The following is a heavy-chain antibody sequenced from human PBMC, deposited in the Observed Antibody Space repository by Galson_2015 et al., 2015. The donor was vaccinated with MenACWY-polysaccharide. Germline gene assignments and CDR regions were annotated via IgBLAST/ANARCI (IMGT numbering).Heavy chain of an antibody. Sequence: SLRLSCAASGFTFSSYSMNWVRQAPGKGLEWVSSISSSSSYIYYADSVKGRFTISRDNAKNSLYLQMNSLRAEDTAVYYCARDPARYCSGGSCYSDIDYWGQGTLVTVSS. D-gene: IGHD2-15*01. V-gene: IGHV3-21*01. CDR1: GFTFSSYS. J-gene: IGHJ4*02. CDR3: ARDPARYCSGGSCYSDIDY. CDR2: ISSSSSYI.